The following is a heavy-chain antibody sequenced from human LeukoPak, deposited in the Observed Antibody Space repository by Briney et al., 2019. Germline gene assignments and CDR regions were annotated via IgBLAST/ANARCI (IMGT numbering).Heavy chain of an antibody. CDR3: ARGRYSGTTYYFDY. D-gene: IGHD5-12*01. CDR1: GFTFSTYA. CDR2: ISVRGGNT. V-gene: IGHV3-23*01. J-gene: IGHJ4*02. Sequence: GGSLRLSCAASGFTFSTYAMTWVRQAPGKGLEWVSTISVRGGNTYYADSVKGRFTISRDTSKNTLYLQMNSLRAEDTAMYYCARGRYSGTTYYFDYWGQGTLVTVSS.